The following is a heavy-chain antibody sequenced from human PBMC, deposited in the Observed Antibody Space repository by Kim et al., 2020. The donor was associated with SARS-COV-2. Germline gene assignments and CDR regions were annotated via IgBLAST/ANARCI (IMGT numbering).Heavy chain of an antibody. Sequence: SETLSLTCTVSGASISSGTYFWGWIRPPPGKGLEWIASIYYTGTTHYNPSLQSRVTISRDTYKNQFTLTLTSVTAADTAVYYCARISWAHKPLGGADPWGQGTLVIVSS. CDR2: IYYTGTT. J-gene: IGHJ5*02. V-gene: IGHV4-39*06. D-gene: IGHD3-16*01. CDR3: ARISWAHKPLGGADP. CDR1: GASISSGTYF.